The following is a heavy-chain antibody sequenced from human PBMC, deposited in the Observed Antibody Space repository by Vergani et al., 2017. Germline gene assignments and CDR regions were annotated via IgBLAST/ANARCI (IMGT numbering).Heavy chain of an antibody. V-gene: IGHV1-69*01. J-gene: IGHJ6*03. CDR1: GGTFSSYA. CDR3: AREREDAYYYYYDYMDV. CDR2: IIPIFGTA. Sequence: QVQLVQSGAEVKKPGSSVKVSCKASGGTFSSYAISWVRQAPGQGLEWMGGIIPIFGTANYAQKFQGRVTITADESTSTAYMELSSLRSEDTAVYYCAREREDAYYYYYDYMDVWGKGTTVTVSS. D-gene: IGHD3-16*01.